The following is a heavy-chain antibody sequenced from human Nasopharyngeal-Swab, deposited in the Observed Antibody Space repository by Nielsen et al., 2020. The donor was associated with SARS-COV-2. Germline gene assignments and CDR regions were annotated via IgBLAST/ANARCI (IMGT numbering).Heavy chain of an antibody. Sequence: SETLSLTCAVYGGSISSGGYSWSWIRQPPGKGLEWIGYIWHSESTSYNPSLKSRVTISIDRSKNQFSLRLSSVTAADTAVYYCARGVVPAALGGYYFDYWGQGTLVIVSS. V-gene: IGHV4-30-2*01. J-gene: IGHJ4*02. D-gene: IGHD2-2*01. CDR1: GGSISSGGYS. CDR3: ARGVVPAALGGYYFDY. CDR2: IWHSEST.